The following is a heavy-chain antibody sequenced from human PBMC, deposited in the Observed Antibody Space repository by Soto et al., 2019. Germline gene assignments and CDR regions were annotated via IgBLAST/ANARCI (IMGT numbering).Heavy chain of an antibody. J-gene: IGHJ4*02. D-gene: IGHD2-21*01. CDR3: ARGHPILRLLDY. CDR1: GDTFTHHD. Sequence: ASLKVCCKASGDTFTHHDLNWVRQATGQGLEWMGWVNPNSDNTGFARKFQGRVTLTRNTSTATAYMELSSLKSDDTAVYYCARGHPILRLLDYWGQGTPVTVSS. V-gene: IGHV1-8*01. CDR2: VNPNSDNT.